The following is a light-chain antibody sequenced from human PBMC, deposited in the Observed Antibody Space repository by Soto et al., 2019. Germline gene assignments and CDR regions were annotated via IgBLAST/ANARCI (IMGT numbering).Light chain of an antibody. V-gene: IGLV2-23*01. CDR3: CSYAGSSTPYVV. Sequence: QSALTQPASVSGSPGQSITISCTGTSSDVGSYNLVSWYQQHPGKAPKLMIYEGSKRPSGVSNRFSGSKSGNTASLTISGLQAEDEADYYCCSYAGSSTPYVVFGGGTKLTLL. CDR1: SSDVGSYNL. CDR2: EGS. J-gene: IGLJ2*01.